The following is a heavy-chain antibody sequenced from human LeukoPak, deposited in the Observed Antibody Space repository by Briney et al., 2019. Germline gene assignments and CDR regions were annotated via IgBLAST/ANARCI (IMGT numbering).Heavy chain of an antibody. CDR2: VDYRGNT. CDR1: GGSTSSYY. CDR3: ARVEVGAANRQWYGMDV. V-gene: IGHV4-59*01. J-gene: IGHJ6*02. Sequence: PSETLSLTCTISGGSTSSYYWSWIRQPPGKGLEWIGYVDYRGNTNYNPSLKSRVTISIDTSKSLFSLKLNSATAADTAVYYCARVEVGAANRQWYGMDVWGQGTTVTVSS. D-gene: IGHD2-15*01.